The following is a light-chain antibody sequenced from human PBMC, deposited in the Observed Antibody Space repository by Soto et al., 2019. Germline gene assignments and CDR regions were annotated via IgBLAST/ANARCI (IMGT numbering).Light chain of an antibody. J-gene: IGKJ1*01. Sequence: IVLTQSPGTLSFSPGERSTLSCRASRSVSSDSLAWYQQKPGQAPRLLIYGASTRATDIPARFSGSGSGTDFTLTISRLEPGDFAVYYCQQYGDSPRSFGQGTKVDIK. CDR2: GAS. CDR3: QQYGDSPRS. CDR1: RSVSSDS. V-gene: IGKV3-20*01.